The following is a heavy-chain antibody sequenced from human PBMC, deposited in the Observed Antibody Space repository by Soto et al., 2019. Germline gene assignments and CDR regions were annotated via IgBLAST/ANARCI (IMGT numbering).Heavy chain of an antibody. V-gene: IGHV3-13*01. CDR2: IGAAGDT. Sequence: PGGSLRLSCAASGFIFSNHDMHWVRQGTGKGLEWVSAIGAAGDTYYSGSVKGRFTISRENAKSSLYLQMNDLRAEDTAVYYCAICARSGRFPDAFDFWGQGTMVTVSS. J-gene: IGHJ3*01. D-gene: IGHD1-26*01. CDR1: GFIFSNHD. CDR3: AICARSGRFPDAFDF.